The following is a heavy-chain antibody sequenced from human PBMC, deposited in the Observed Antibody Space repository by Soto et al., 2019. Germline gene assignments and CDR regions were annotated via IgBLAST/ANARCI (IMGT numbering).Heavy chain of an antibody. CDR3: AREIMTLTNDWYFDL. V-gene: IGHV4-30-4*01. CDR1: GGSISGGVHS. J-gene: IGHJ2*01. Sequence: QVQLQESGPGLVKPSETLSLTCTVSGGSISGGVHSWSWIRQPPGKGLEWIGHIFDSGSTYYNPSLKSRLTISVDTSQNQFPLTLSSVTAADTAVYYCAREIMTLTNDWYFDLWGRGTLVTVSS. CDR2: IFDSGST. D-gene: IGHD2-8*01.